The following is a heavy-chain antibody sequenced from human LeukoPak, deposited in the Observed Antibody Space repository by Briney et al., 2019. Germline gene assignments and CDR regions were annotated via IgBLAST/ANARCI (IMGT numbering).Heavy chain of an antibody. V-gene: IGHV3-23*01. Sequence: GGSLRLSCAASGFAFSSYAMSWVRQAPGKGLEWVSAISGSGGSTYYADSVKGRFTISRDNSKNTLYLQMNSLRAEDTAVYYCARTYSSGLVYYYYGMDVWGQGTTVTVSS. CDR1: GFAFSSYA. CDR3: ARTYSSGLVYYYYGMDV. D-gene: IGHD6-19*01. J-gene: IGHJ6*02. CDR2: ISGSGGST.